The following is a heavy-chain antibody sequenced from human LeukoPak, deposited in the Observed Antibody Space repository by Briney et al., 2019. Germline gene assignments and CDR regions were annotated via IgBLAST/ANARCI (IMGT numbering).Heavy chain of an antibody. Sequence: PGGSLRLSCAASGFTFSSYAMHWVRQAPGKGLEYVSAISSNGGSTYYANSVKGRFTISRDNSKNTLYLQMNSLRAEDTAVYYCTKAGIAVPATPDYWGQGTLVTVSS. D-gene: IGHD6-19*01. J-gene: IGHJ4*02. CDR1: GFTFSSYA. CDR3: TKAGIAVPATPDY. CDR2: ISSNGGST. V-gene: IGHV3-64*01.